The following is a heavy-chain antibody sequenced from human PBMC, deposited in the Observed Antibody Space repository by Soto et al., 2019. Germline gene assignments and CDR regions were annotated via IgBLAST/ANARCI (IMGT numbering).Heavy chain of an antibody. Sequence: QVQLVQSGAEVKKPGASVMVSCKASGYTFVNYAIHWVRQAPGQKFEWMGWINAGKGNTRSLQKSQDRLTFTRDTSATTAYMELGSLRSEDTAVYSCARDLSGWGLTNGPFGVDVWGQGTTVIVSS. CDR3: ARDLSGWGLTNGPFGVDV. D-gene: IGHD3-16*01. J-gene: IGHJ6*02. CDR1: GYTFVNYA. CDR2: INAGKGNT. V-gene: IGHV1-3*01.